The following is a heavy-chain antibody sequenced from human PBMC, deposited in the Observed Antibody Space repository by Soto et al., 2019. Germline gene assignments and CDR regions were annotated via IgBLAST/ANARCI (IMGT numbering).Heavy chain of an antibody. CDR2: IIPILGIA. Sequence: QVQLVQSGAEVKKPGSSVKVSCKASGGTFSSYTISWVRQAPGQGLEWMGRIIPILGIANYAQKFQGRVTIAAYKSTSTAYMKLSSLRSDDPFVYHCPRLRLSYCMDVWGQGTTDTVSS. J-gene: IGHJ6*02. CDR1: GGTFSSYT. CDR3: PRLRLSYCMDV. D-gene: IGHD3-16*02. V-gene: IGHV1-69*02.